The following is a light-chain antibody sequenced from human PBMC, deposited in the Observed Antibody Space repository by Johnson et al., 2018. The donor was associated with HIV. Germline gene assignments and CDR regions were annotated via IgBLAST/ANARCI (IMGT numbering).Light chain of an antibody. V-gene: IGLV1-51*02. CDR2: ANN. CDR3: GTWDSSLSAYV. CDR1: SSNIGNNY. Sequence: QSVLTQPPSVSAAPGQKVTVSCSGSSSNIGNNYVSWYQQLPGTAPKLLIYANNRRPSGIPDRFSASKSGPSATLGITGLQTGDEADYYCGTWDSSLSAYVFGTGTNVTVL. J-gene: IGLJ1*01.